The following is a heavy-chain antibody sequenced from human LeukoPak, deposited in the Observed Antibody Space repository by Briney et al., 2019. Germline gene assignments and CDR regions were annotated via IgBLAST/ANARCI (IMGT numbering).Heavy chain of an antibody. CDR2: ISGSGGST. CDR3: AKEGYYGSGSYYIELDY. Sequence: GGSLRLSCAASGFTFSSCAMSWVRQAPGKGLEWVSAISGSGGSTYYADSVKGRFTISRDNSKNTLYLQMNSPRAEDTAVYYCAKEGYYGSGSYYIELDYWGQGTLVTVSS. D-gene: IGHD3-10*01. CDR1: GFTFSSCA. J-gene: IGHJ4*02. V-gene: IGHV3-23*01.